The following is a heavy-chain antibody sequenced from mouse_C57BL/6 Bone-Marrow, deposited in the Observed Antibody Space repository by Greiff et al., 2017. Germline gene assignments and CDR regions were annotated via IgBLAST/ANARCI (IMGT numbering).Heavy chain of an antibody. D-gene: IGHD3-2*02. V-gene: IGHV1-69*01. Sequence: QVQLQQPGAELVMPGASVKLSCKASGYTFTSYWMHWVKQRPGQGLEWIGEIDPSDSYTTYNQKFKGKSTLNVDTASSTAYMQLSSLTSEDSAVYYCAIWGGWLRLRNWVFADWGQGTLVTVSA. CDR2: IDPSDSYT. J-gene: IGHJ3*01. CDR1: GYTFTSYW. CDR3: AIWGGWLRLRNWVFAD.